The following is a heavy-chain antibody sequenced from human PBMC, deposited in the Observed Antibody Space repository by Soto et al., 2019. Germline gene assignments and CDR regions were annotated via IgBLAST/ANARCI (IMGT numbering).Heavy chain of an antibody. V-gene: IGHV4-30-4*01. CDR1: GGSMRSEGYY. J-gene: IGHJ5*02. Sequence: SETLSLTCSVSGGSMRSEGYYWSWIRQHPGKGLEWIGYIYYSGLTDYNPSLKSRVTISVDTSKNQFSLKLSSVTAADTAVYYCAAFRSGRGIAQNRFDPWGQGTLVTVSS. D-gene: IGHD6-13*01. CDR3: AAFRSGRGIAQNRFDP. CDR2: IYYSGLT.